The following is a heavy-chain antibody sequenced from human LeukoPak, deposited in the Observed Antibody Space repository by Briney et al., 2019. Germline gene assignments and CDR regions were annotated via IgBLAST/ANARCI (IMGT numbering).Heavy chain of an antibody. CDR2: IKTDGSIT. J-gene: IGHJ6*03. Sequence: GGSLRLSCAASGFSFSVYWMHWVRHAPGKGPVWVSRIKTDGSITDYADFVKGRFTISRDNAKNTLYLQMNSLRAEDTAVYYCAKASQSRYCSGGSCYSGYYYYYMDVWGKGTTVTISS. CDR3: AKASQSRYCSGGSCYSGYYYYYMDV. CDR1: GFSFSVYW. D-gene: IGHD2-15*01. V-gene: IGHV3-74*01.